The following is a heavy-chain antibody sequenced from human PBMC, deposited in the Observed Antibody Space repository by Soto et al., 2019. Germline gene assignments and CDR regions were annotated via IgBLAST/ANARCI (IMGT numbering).Heavy chain of an antibody. CDR3: ATNIVVVVAAPLYWYFDL. D-gene: IGHD2-15*01. Sequence: QLQLQESGPGLVKPSETLSLTCTVSGGSISSSSYYWGWIRQPPGKGLEWIGSIYYSGSTYYNPSLKSRVTTSVDTSKNQFSLKLSSVTAADTAVYYCATNIVVVVAAPLYWYFDLWGRGTLVTVSS. CDR1: GGSISSSSYY. J-gene: IGHJ2*01. CDR2: IYYSGST. V-gene: IGHV4-39*01.